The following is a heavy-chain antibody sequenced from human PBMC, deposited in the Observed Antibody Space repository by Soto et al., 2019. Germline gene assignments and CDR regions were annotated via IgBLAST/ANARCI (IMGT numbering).Heavy chain of an antibody. CDR1: GGTIRSPDW. J-gene: IGHJ5*02. V-gene: IGHV4-4*02. CDR2: IFQIGST. Sequence: SETLSLTCGVSGGTIRSPDWWTWVRQPPGKGLEWIGEIFQIGSTNYTPSLESRVTISVDKSKNQFSLTLTSVTAADTAVYFCARGRGRYSRGWAWFDPWGQGILVTVSS. CDR3: ARGRGRYSRGWAWFDP. D-gene: IGHD6-19*01.